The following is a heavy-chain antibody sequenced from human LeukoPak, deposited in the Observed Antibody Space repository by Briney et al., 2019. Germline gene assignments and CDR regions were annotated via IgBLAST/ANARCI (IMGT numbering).Heavy chain of an antibody. CDR1: GFTFSSYW. CDR3: AGNGHRSVWTMIVVL. D-gene: IGHD3-22*01. V-gene: IGHV3-74*01. CDR2: VNSDGTST. Sequence: PGGSLRLSCAASGFTFSSYWMFWVRQAPGKGLVWVSRVNSDGTSTNYADSVKGRFTVSRDNAKNTLYLQMNSLRVEDTAVYYCAGNGHRSVWTMIVVLWGQGTLVTVSS. J-gene: IGHJ4*02.